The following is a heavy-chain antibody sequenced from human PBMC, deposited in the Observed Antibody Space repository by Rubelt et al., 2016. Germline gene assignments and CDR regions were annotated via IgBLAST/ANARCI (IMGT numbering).Heavy chain of an antibody. V-gene: IGHV1-2*02. CDR1: GDTFTGYY. J-gene: IGHJ4*02. CDR2: INPNNGAT. CDR3: VRGGGSSWYDY. D-gene: IGHD6-13*01. Sequence: QVQLVQSGAEVKKPGASVKVSCKASGDTFTGYYMHWVRQAPGHGLEWMGWINPNNGATNYAQWFQGRVTMTRDTSISTAYMELSGLRSDDTAVYYCVRGGGSSWYDYWGQGTLVTVSS.